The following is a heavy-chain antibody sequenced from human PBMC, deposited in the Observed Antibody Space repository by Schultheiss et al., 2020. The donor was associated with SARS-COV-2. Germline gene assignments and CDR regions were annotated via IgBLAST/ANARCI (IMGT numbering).Heavy chain of an antibody. V-gene: IGHV5-51*01. D-gene: IGHD3-22*01. J-gene: IGHJ3*02. CDR3: ARHQECTMIVGEGAFDI. CDR1: GYSFTSYW. CDR2: IYPGDSDT. Sequence: GESLKISCKGSGYSFTSYWIGWVRQMPGKGLEWMGIIYPGDSDTRYSPSFQGQVTISADKSISTAYLQWSSLKASDTAMYYCARHQECTMIVGEGAFDIWGQGTMVTVSS.